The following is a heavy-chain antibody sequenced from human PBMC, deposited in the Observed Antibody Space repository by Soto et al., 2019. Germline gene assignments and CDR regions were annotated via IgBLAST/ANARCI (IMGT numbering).Heavy chain of an antibody. CDR3: ATWPKPRYTAAPYAVDV. J-gene: IGHJ6*02. CDR1: GGTFSNYA. V-gene: IGHV1-69*01. D-gene: IGHD3-16*02. CDR2: IIPLFGTP. Sequence: QVQLVQSGAEVKKPGSSVKVSCKASGGTFSNYAISWVRQAPGQGLEWMGGIIPLFGTPNYAQKFQARVTITADEVTSTAYMALRSLRSEDTAVYYCATWPKPRYTAAPYAVDVWGQGTRVIVSS.